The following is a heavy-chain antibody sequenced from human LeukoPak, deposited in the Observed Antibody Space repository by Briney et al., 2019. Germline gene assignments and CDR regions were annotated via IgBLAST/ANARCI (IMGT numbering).Heavy chain of an antibody. CDR3: ARHIRGYSYGFDY. V-gene: IGHV5-10-1*01. CDR1: GYSLTSYW. CDR2: IDPSDSYT. J-gene: IGHJ4*02. D-gene: IGHD5-18*01. Sequence: GESLKISRKGSGYSLTSYWISWVRQMPGKGLEWMGRIDPSDSYTNYSPSFQGHVTISADKSISTAYLQWSSLKASDTAMYYCARHIRGYSYGFDYWGQGTLVTVSS.